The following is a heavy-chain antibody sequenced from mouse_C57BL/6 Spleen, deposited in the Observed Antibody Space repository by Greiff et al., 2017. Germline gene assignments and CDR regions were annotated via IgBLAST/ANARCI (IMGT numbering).Heavy chain of an antibody. Sequence: VQLQQSGPELVRPGASVKISCKAPGYTFTSHWMQWVRQRPGQGLEWIGNINPSNGGTNYNEKFKSKATLTVDKSSSTAYMQLSSLTSEDSAVYYCAREGFQFAYWGQGTLVTVSA. CDR2: INPSNGGT. J-gene: IGHJ3*01. CDR3: AREGFQFAY. CDR1: GYTFTSHW. V-gene: IGHV1-53*01.